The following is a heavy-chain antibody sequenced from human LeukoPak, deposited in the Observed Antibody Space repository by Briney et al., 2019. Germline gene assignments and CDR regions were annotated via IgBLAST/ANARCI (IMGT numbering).Heavy chain of an antibody. CDR2: ISAYNGNT. V-gene: IGHV1-18*01. CDR1: GYTFTSYG. CDR3: ARELVRGLRFFPFDP. J-gene: IGHJ5*02. Sequence: GTSVTVSCKASGYTFTSYGISWVRQAPGQGLEWMGWISAYNGNTNYAQKLQGRVTMTTDTSTSTAYMELRSLRSDDTAVYYCARELVRGLRFFPFDPWGQGTLVTVSS. D-gene: IGHD3-3*01.